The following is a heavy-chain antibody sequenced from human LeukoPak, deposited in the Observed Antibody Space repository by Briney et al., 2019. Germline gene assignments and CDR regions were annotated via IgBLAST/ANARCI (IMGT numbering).Heavy chain of an antibody. CDR3: AILGYCSRTRCSDRPRNWFDP. CDR1: GYTFTGYY. J-gene: IGHJ5*02. CDR2: INPNSGGT. D-gene: IGHD2-2*01. V-gene: IGHV1-2*02. Sequence: ASVKVSCKASGYTFTGYYMHWVRQAPGQGLEWMGWINPNSGGTNYAQKFQGRVTMTRDTSISTAYMELTRLRSDDTAVYYCAILGYCSRTRCSDRPRNWFDPWGQGTLVTVSS.